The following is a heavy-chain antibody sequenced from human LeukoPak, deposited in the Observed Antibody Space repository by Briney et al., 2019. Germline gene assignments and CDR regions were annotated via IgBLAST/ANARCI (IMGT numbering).Heavy chain of an antibody. CDR2: INPTGGST. D-gene: IGHD1-26*01. CDR3: ARDNSVGDNAWWFDP. J-gene: IGHJ5*02. V-gene: IGHV1-46*01. Sequence: ASVKVSCKASGYTFSGSYIHWVRQAPGQGLEWMGLINPTGGSTGYAQKFQGRVTMTRDMSTSTDYMELSSLRSEDTAIYYCARDNSVGDNAWWFDPWGQGTLVTVSS. CDR1: GYTFSGSY.